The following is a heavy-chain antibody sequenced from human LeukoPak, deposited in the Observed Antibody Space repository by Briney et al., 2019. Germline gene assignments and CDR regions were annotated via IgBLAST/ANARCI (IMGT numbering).Heavy chain of an antibody. CDR1: GGSISSYY. D-gene: IGHD6-19*01. J-gene: IGHJ6*02. CDR3: ARGIDSGWRTKNYYYYGVDV. CDR2: IYTSGST. V-gene: IGHV4-4*07. Sequence: PSETLSLTCTVSGGSISSYYWSWIRQPAGKGLEWIGRIYTSGSTNYNPSLKSRVTMSVDTSKNQFSLKLSSVTAADTAVYYCARGIDSGWRTKNYYYYGVDVWGQGTTVTVSS.